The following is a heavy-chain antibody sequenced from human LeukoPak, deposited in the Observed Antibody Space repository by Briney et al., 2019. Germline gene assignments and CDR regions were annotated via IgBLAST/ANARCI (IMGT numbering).Heavy chain of an antibody. CDR2: IYYNGNT. D-gene: IGHD3-10*01. CDR3: ALWLGEVSSDY. Sequence: SETLSLTCTVSGGSISGSSYYCYWVRQPPGKGLEWVGSIYYNGNTHYNPSLKSRVTISADTSKTQFYLNLTSVTAADTAVYYCALWLGEVSSDYWGQGNLVTV. V-gene: IGHV4-39*07. J-gene: IGHJ4*02. CDR1: GGSISGSSYY.